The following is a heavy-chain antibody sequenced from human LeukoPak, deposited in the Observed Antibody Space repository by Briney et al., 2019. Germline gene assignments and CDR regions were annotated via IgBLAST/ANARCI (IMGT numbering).Heavy chain of an antibody. CDR1: GGSISSYS. V-gene: IGHV4-59*12. D-gene: IGHD1-14*01. Sequence: PSETLSLTCTVSGGSISSYSWSWIRQPPGKGLEWIGYIYYSGSTNYNPSLKSRVTISADTSKNQFSLKLSSVTAADTAVYYCARTTYNPYFDYWGQGTLVTVSS. J-gene: IGHJ4*02. CDR2: IYYSGST. CDR3: ARTTYNPYFDY.